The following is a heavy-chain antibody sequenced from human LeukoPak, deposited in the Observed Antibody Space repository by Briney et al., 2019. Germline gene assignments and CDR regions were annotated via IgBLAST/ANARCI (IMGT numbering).Heavy chain of an antibody. CDR2: IYSGGGT. CDR1: GFTVRNNY. D-gene: IGHD2-15*01. V-gene: IGHV3-53*05. J-gene: IGHJ4*02. Sequence: QAGGSLRLSCAASGFTVRNNYMSWVRQAPGKGLEWISVIYSGGGTSYADSVKGRFTISRDNSKNTLYLQMNSLSAEDTAVYYCARDVVWGQGALVTVSS. CDR3: ARDVV.